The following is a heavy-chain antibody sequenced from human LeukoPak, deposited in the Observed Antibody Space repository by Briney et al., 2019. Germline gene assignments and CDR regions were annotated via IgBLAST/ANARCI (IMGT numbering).Heavy chain of an antibody. V-gene: IGHV4-30-4*01. D-gene: IGHD5-18*01. CDR2: IYYSGST. Sequence: SQTLSLTCTVSGGSISSGDYYWSWIRQPPGKGLEWIGYIYYSGSTYYNPSLKSRVTISVDTSKNQFSLKLSSVTAADTAVYYCARTRIQLWFHFDYWGQGTLVTVSS. J-gene: IGHJ4*02. CDR1: GGSISSGDYY. CDR3: ARTRIQLWFHFDY.